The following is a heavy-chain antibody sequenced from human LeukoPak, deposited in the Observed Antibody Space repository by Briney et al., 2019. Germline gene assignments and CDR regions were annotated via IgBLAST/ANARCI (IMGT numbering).Heavy chain of an antibody. J-gene: IGHJ4*02. Sequence: PSETLSLTCAVYGGSFRGYYGSWIRQPPGKGLEWIGEINHSGSTNYNPSLKSRVTISVDTSKNQFSLKLSSVTAADTAVYYCARDRKNGAPRRPPYYWGQGTLVTVSS. V-gene: IGHV4-34*01. D-gene: IGHD4-17*01. CDR2: INHSGST. CDR1: GGSFRGYY. CDR3: ARDRKNGAPRRPPYY.